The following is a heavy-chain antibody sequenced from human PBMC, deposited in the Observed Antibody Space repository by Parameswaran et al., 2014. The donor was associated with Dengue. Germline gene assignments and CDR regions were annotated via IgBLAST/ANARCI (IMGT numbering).Heavy chain of an antibody. Sequence: WVRQAPGQGLEWMGGIIPIFGTANYAQRFQGRVTITADESTSTAYMELSSLRSEDTAVYYCARGLRITPQYYYYYYYMDVWGKGTTVTVSS. CDR3: ARGLRITPQYYYYYYYMDV. V-gene: IGHV1-69*01. D-gene: IGHD5-12*01. J-gene: IGHJ6*03. CDR2: IIPIFGTA.